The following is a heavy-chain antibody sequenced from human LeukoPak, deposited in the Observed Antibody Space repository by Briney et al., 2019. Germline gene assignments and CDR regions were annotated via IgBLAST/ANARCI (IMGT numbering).Heavy chain of an antibody. D-gene: IGHD3-22*01. CDR2: IVVGSGNT. J-gene: IGHJ6*03. CDR3: AADPTNYDSFMDV. CDR1: GFTFTSSA. V-gene: IGHV1-58*02. Sequence: VASVKVSCKASGFTFTSSAIQWVRQARGQRLEWIGWIVVGSGNTNYAQKFQERVTITRDMSTSTAYMELSSLRSEDTAVYYCAADPTNYDSFMDVWGKGTTVTVSS.